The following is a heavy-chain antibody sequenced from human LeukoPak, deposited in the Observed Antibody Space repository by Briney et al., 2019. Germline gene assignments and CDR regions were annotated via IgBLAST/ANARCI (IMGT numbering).Heavy chain of an antibody. V-gene: IGHV3-64*01. CDR3: ARGDDYGEDFDY. Sequence: GGSLRLSCAASGLTFSSYAMHWVRQAPGKGLEYVSAISSNGGSTYYANSVKGRFTISRDNSKNTLYLQMGSLRAEDMAVYYCARGDDYGEDFDYWGQGTLVTVSS. J-gene: IGHJ4*02. CDR2: ISSNGGST. D-gene: IGHD4-17*01. CDR1: GLTFSSYA.